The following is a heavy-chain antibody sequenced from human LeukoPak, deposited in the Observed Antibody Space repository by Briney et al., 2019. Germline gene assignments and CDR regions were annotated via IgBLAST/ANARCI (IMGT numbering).Heavy chain of an antibody. CDR2: INHSGGT. Sequence: PSETLSLTCAVYGGSFSGYHWSWIRQPPGKGLEWIGEINHSGGTNYNPSLKSRVTISVDTSKNQFSLKLSSVTAADTAVYFCARGNCDYFDSWGQGTLVTVSS. V-gene: IGHV4-34*01. J-gene: IGHJ4*02. CDR1: GGSFSGYH. D-gene: IGHD1-1*01. CDR3: ARGNCDYFDS.